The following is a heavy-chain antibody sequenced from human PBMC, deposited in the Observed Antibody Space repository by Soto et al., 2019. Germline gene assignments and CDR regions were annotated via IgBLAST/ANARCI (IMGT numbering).Heavy chain of an antibody. CDR3: AKLVIGYCSGNTCDDY. Sequence: VQLLESGGGLIQPGGSLRLSCAASGFTFSYGIHWLRQAPGKGLEWVAYISYDSSHKFYGDSVKGRFTISRDNSKNTQFLQMNSLRAEDTAVYYCAKLVIGYCSGNTCDDYWGQGTLVAVS. J-gene: IGHJ4*02. CDR1: GFTFSYG. CDR2: ISYDSSHK. V-gene: IGHV3-30*18. D-gene: IGHD2-15*01.